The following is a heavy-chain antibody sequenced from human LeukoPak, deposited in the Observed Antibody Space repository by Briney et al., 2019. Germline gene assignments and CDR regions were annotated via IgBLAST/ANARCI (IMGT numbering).Heavy chain of an antibody. CDR3: ARVGRYGVDY. CDR2: MSSTGTTI. CDR1: GFTFSSYA. D-gene: IGHD5-18*01. J-gene: IGHJ4*02. Sequence: PGGSLRLSCSASGFTFSSYAMHWVRQAPGKGLAWISYMSSTGTTIYYADSVKGRFTISRDNAKNSLYLQMNSLRVEDTAVYYCARVGRYGVDYWGQGTLVTVSS. V-gene: IGHV3-48*03.